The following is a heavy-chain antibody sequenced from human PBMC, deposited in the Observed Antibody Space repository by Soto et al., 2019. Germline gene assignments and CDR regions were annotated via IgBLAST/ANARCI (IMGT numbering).Heavy chain of an antibody. CDR2: ISIDGAGT. Sequence: GGSLRLSCAASGFTFSSYVMNWVRQAPGKGLEWVSTISIDGAGTYYADSVKGRFTISRDNSKNTLYLQMNSLRAEDTALYYCAKIERFSEWGPGTLVTVSS. V-gene: IGHV3-23*01. CDR3: AKIERFSE. D-gene: IGHD3-16*01. CDR1: GFTFSSYV. J-gene: IGHJ4*02.